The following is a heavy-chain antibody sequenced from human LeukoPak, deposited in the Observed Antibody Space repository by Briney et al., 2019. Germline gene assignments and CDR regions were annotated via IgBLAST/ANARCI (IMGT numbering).Heavy chain of an antibody. J-gene: IGHJ4*02. CDR1: GGSISNYY. Sequence: SETLSLTCTVSGGSISNYYWSWIRQPPGKGLEWIGYIYYSGRTRYNPSLKSPVTISVDTSKNQFSLRLNSVTAADTAVYFCARVRRAARPFDYWGQGTLVTVSS. V-gene: IGHV4-59*12. D-gene: IGHD6-6*01. CDR2: IYYSGRT. CDR3: ARVRRAARPFDY.